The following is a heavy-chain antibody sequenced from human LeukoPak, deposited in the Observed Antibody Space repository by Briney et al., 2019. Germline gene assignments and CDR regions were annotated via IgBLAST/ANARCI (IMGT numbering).Heavy chain of an antibody. CDR3: ARSIAAAVYMDV. CDR2: INPSGGST. V-gene: IGHV1-46*01. J-gene: IGHJ6*03. CDR1: GYTFTSYY. D-gene: IGHD6-13*01. Sequence: ASVKVSCKASGYTFTSYYMHWVRQAPGQGLEWMGIINPSGGSTSYAQKFQGRVTMTRDMFTSTVYMELSSLRSEDTAVYYCARSIAAAVYMDVWGKGTTVTVSS.